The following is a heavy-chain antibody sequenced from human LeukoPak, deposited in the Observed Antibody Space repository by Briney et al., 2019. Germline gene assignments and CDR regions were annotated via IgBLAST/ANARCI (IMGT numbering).Heavy chain of an antibody. V-gene: IGHV4-39*07. J-gene: IGHJ4*02. CDR1: GGSISSSSYY. CDR3: AFGDGYPSD. Sequence: PSETLSLTCTVSGGSISSSSYYWGWIRQPPGKGLEWIGSIYYSGSTNYNPSLKSRVTISVDTSKNQFSLKLSSVTAADTAVYYCAFGDGYPSDWGQGTLVTVSS. D-gene: IGHD5-24*01. CDR2: IYYSGST.